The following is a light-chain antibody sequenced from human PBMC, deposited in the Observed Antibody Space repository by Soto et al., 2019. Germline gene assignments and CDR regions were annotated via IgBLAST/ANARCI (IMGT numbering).Light chain of an antibody. J-gene: IGKJ4*01. CDR3: QQYNIYPLT. Sequence: DVQMTQSPSSLSASVGDRVTITCRASQDINSYLAWYQQKPGNAPKSLIYAASSLQTGVPSRFSGSRSGTDFTLTISNLQPEDSATYSCQQYNIYPLTFGGGTKVEI. CDR2: AAS. V-gene: IGKV1D-16*01. CDR1: QDINSY.